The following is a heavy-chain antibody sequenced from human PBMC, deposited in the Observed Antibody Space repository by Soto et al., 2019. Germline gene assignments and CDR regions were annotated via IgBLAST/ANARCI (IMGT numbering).Heavy chain of an antibody. CDR3: AKELRYCTTTSCYRNAFDIWGHDI. Sequence: PGGSLRLSCAASGFTFISYAMNWVRQAPGKGLECVSTISGSGDSTYYADSVKGRFTISRDNSKNTLYLQMNSLRAEDTAVYYCAKELRYCTTTSCYRNAFDIWGHDIWGQGTVVTVSS. CDR2: ISGSGDST. D-gene: IGHD2-2*02. V-gene: IGHV3-23*01. J-gene: IGHJ3*02. CDR1: GFTFISYA.